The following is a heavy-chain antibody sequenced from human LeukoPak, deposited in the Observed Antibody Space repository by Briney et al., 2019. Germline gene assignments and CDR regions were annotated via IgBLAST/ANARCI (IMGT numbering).Heavy chain of an antibody. CDR1: GGSISSYY. J-gene: IGHJ4*02. D-gene: IGHD6-19*01. V-gene: IGHV4-59*01. CDR3: ARGHSTRGIAVANDY. CDR2: IYYSGST. Sequence: SETLSLTCTVSGGSISSYYWSWIRQPPGKGLEWIGYIYYSGSTNYNPSLKSRVTISVDTSKNQFSLKLSSVTAADTAVYYCARGHSTRGIAVANDYWGQGTLVTVSS.